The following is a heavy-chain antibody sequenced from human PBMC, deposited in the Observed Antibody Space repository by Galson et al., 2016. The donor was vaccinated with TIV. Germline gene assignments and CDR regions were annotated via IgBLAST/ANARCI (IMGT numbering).Heavy chain of an antibody. CDR1: GESFSGYY. J-gene: IGHJ4*02. V-gene: IGHV4-34*01. Sequence: ETLSLTCAVSGESFSGYYWSWIRQPPGKGLEWIGEINDSGSTNYYPSLESRVTMSVDTSKTQFSLNMTSVTAADTAVYYCARLDCSGGGCLIDHWGQGILVTVSS. CDR3: ARLDCSGGGCLIDH. CDR2: INDSGST. D-gene: IGHD2-15*01.